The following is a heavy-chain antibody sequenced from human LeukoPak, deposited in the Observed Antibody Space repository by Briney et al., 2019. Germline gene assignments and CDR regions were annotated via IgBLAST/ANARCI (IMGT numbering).Heavy chain of an antibody. CDR1: GYTFTGYY. CDR2: INPNSGGT. V-gene: IGHV1-2*02. J-gene: IGHJ5*02. CDR3: ARSVFGILTGLGDRFDP. Sequence: ASVKVSCKASGYTFTGYYMHWVRQAPGQGLEWMGWINPNSGGTNYAQKFQGRVTMTRDTSISTAYMELSRLRSDDTAVYYCARSVFGILTGLGDRFDPWGQGTLVTVSS. D-gene: IGHD3-9*01.